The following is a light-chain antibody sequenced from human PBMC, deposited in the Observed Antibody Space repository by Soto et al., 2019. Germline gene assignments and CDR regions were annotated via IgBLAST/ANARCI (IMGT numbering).Light chain of an antibody. CDR2: EVN. J-gene: IGLJ1*01. V-gene: IGLV2-8*01. CDR3: SSYAGSSNV. CDR1: SSDVGGYNY. Sequence: QPALTQPPSASGSPGQSVAISCTGTSSDVGGYNYVSWYQQHPGKAPKLMMYEVNKRPSGVPDRFSGSKSGNTASLTVSGLQAEDEADYYCSSYAGSSNVFGTGTKVTV.